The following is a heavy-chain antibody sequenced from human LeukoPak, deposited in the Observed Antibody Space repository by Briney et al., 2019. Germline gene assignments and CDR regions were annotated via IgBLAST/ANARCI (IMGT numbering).Heavy chain of an antibody. Sequence: PSETLSLTCAVYGGSFSGYYWSWLRQPPGTGLEWIGEINHSGSTNYNPSLKSRVTISVDTSKNQFSLKLSSVTAADTAVYYCARGAGYCTNGVCRTFYMDVWGKGTTVTVSS. J-gene: IGHJ6*03. CDR2: INHSGST. CDR3: ARGAGYCTNGVCRTFYMDV. V-gene: IGHV4-34*01. CDR1: GGSFSGYY. D-gene: IGHD2-8*01.